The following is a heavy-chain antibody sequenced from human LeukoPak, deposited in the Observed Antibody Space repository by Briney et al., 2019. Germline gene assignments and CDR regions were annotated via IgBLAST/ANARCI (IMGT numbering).Heavy chain of an antibody. CDR2: ISGSGGST. J-gene: IGHJ4*02. CDR1: GFTFSSYA. Sequence: GGSLRLSCAASGFTFSSYAMSWVRQAPGKGLEWVSAISGSGGSTYYADSVKGRFTFSRDNSKNTLYLQMNSLRAEDTAVYYCAKKEGWLQSHFDYWGQGTLVTVSS. V-gene: IGHV3-23*01. CDR3: AKKEGWLQSHFDY. D-gene: IGHD5-24*01.